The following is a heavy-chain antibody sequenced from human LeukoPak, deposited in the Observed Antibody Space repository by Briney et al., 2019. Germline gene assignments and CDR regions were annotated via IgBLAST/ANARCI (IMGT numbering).Heavy chain of an antibody. D-gene: IGHD5/OR15-5a*01. V-gene: IGHV6-1*01. CDR2: TYYRSKWNT. J-gene: IGHJ4*02. CDR1: GDSVSSNSAT. Sequence: SQTLSLTCVIFGDSVSSNSATWNWIRQSPSRGLEWLGRTYYRSKWNTDFAVTVKSRITIRPDTSKNQISPQLKSVTPEDTAVYFCARGVFALDYWGQGTLVTVSS. CDR3: ARGVFALDY.